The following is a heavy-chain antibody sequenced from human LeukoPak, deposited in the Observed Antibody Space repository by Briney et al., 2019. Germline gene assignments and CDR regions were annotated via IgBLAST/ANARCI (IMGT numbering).Heavy chain of an antibody. CDR1: GGSISIRGHY. Sequence: SETLSLTCTVSGGSISIRGHYWGWLRQSPGKGLKWIGSAFYTGKTYSNPSLRRRVTISVDTSTNLFSLKLTSVTAADTAVYFCGRHSSTTIGDYWGQGILVTVSS. CDR2: AFYTGKT. V-gene: IGHV4-39*01. CDR3: GRHSSTTIGDY. J-gene: IGHJ4*02. D-gene: IGHD5-24*01.